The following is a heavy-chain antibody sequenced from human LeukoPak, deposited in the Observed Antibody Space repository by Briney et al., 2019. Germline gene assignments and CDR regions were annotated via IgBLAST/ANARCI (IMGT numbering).Heavy chain of an antibody. Sequence: PGGSLRLSCAASGFTFSSSGMHWVRQAPGKGLEWVAFIRYGGSHKYYADSVKGRFTISRDNSKNTLYLQMNSLRAEDTAVYYCAKDVGSKFDYWGQGTLVTVSS. CDR2: IRYGGSHK. J-gene: IGHJ4*02. D-gene: IGHD1-26*01. CDR3: AKDVGSKFDY. CDR1: GFTFSSSG. V-gene: IGHV3-30*02.